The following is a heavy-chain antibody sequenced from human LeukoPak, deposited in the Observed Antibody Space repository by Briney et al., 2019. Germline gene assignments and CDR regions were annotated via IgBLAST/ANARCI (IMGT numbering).Heavy chain of an antibody. D-gene: IGHD3-10*01. CDR2: IKQDGSEK. V-gene: IGHV3-7*05. J-gene: IGHJ3*02. Sequence: GGSLFISCAAAGFTFSSNWMSWVRQAPGKGLQWVANIKQDGSEKYYVDSVKGRFTISRDNAKKSLDLQMNSLRGEDTAVYYCARGLGINGLALDMWGQATMV. CDR1: GFTFSSNW. CDR3: ARGLGINGLALDM.